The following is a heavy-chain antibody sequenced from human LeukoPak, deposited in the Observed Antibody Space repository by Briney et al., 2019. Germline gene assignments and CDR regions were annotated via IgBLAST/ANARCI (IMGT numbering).Heavy chain of an antibody. V-gene: IGHV4-39*01. D-gene: IGHD6-19*01. CDR3: ARQSSGWYRDWDY. CDR2: IYYSGST. Sequence: SETLSLTCTVSGASISSGGYYWSWIRQPPGKGLEWIGSIYYSGSTYYNPSLKSRVTISVDTSKNQFSLKLSSVTAADTAVYYCARQSSGWYRDWDYWGQGTLVTVSS. CDR1: GASISSGGYY. J-gene: IGHJ4*02.